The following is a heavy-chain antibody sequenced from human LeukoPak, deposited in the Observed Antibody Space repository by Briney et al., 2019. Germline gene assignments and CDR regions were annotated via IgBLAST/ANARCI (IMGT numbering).Heavy chain of an antibody. J-gene: IGHJ4*02. CDR3: ARYRQTGECSGGSCYSGH. D-gene: IGHD2-15*01. Sequence: GASVKVSCKASGYTFTDNYMHWVRQAPGQGLEWMGWINPNSGGTNYAQKFHGRVTMTRDTSNSTGYMELSRLRSDDTAVYYCARYRQTGECSGGSCYSGHWGQGTLVTVSS. V-gene: IGHV1-2*02. CDR1: GYTFTDNY. CDR2: INPNSGGT.